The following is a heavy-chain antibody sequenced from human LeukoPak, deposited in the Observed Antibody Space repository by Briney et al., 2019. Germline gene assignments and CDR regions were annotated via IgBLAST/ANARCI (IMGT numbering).Heavy chain of an antibody. CDR3: ATNILAAGDYFDY. D-gene: IGHD6-13*01. Sequence: GASVKVSCKASGYTFTGYYMHWVRQAPGQGLEWMGWINPNSGGTNYAQKFQDRVTMTRDTSISTAYMELSRLRSDDTAVYYCATNILAAGDYFDYWGQGTLVTVSS. V-gene: IGHV1-2*02. CDR2: INPNSGGT. CDR1: GYTFTGYY. J-gene: IGHJ4*02.